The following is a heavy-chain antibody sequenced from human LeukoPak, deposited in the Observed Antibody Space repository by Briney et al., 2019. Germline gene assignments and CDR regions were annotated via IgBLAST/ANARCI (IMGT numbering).Heavy chain of an antibody. CDR1: GFTFSSYA. J-gene: IGHJ4*02. CDR3: AKDAPVGMGLYYFDY. CDR2: ISGSGGST. V-gene: IGHV3-23*01. Sequence: PGGSLRLSCAASGFTFSSYAVSWVRQTPGKGLEWVSAISGSGGSTYYADSVKGRFTISRDNSKNTLYLQMNSLRAEDTAVYYCAKDAPVGMGLYYFDYWGQGTLVTVSS. D-gene: IGHD1-26*01.